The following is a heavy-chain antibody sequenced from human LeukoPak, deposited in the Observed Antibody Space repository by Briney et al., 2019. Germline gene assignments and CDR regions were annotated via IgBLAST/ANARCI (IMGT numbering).Heavy chain of an antibody. V-gene: IGHV3-33*01. D-gene: IGHD4-11*01. J-gene: IGHJ1*01. CDR3: ATGGNFYYSH. Sequence: GGSLRLSCAASGFPFSGYGMHWVRQAPGKGLEWVAVAYGDGSSQYYADSVKGRFSISKDISKNTLSLQMNSLRAEDTAVYSCATGGNFYYSHWGQGTLVTVSS. CDR1: GFPFSGYG. CDR2: AYGDGSSQ.